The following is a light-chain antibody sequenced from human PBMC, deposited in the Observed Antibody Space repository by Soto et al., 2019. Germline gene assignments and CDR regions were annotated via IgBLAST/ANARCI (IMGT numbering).Light chain of an antibody. V-gene: IGKV1-33*01. CDR2: DAS. J-gene: IGKJ4*01. CDR3: QQYDNLPFS. CDR1: QDISNY. Sequence: DIQMSQSPSSLSASVGDRVTITCQASQDISNYLYWYQHKPGKPPKLLIYDASNLETGVPSRFSGSKSGTAFTFTITSLQPEDIATYYCQQYDNLPFSFGGGTKVEIK.